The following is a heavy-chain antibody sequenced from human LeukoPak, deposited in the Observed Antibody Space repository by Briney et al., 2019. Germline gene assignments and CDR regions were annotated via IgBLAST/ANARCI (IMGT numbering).Heavy chain of an antibody. J-gene: IGHJ5*02. CDR3: TRCIAEAFDP. Sequence: GGSLRLSCAASGFTFSSYRIHWVRQAPGKGLVWVSRINTDGGFTDYADSVKGRFTVSRDNAKNTVYLQMNSLGDEDTAVYYCTRCIAEAFDPWGPGTLVTVSS. D-gene: IGHD6-13*01. CDR1: GFTFSSYR. V-gene: IGHV3-74*01. CDR2: INTDGGFT.